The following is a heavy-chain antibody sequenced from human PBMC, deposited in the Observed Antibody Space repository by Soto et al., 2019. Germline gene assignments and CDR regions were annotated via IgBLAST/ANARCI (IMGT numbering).Heavy chain of an antibody. V-gene: IGHV3-30*18. CDR2: ISYDGSNK. J-gene: IGHJ6*02. CDR3: AKDLTSIAGADYYYYGMDV. CDR1: GFTFSSYG. D-gene: IGHD6-19*01. Sequence: QVQLVESGGGVVQPGRSLRLSCAASGFTFSSYGMHWVRQAPGKGLEWVAVISYDGSNKYYADSVKGRFTISRDNSRDTLYLQMNGLRAEDTAVYYCAKDLTSIAGADYYYYGMDVWGQGTTVTVSS.